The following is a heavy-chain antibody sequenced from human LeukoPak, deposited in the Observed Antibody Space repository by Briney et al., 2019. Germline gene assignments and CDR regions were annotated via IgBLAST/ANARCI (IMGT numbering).Heavy chain of an antibody. Sequence: GGSLRLSCAASGFTFSSYGMHWVRQAPGKGLEWVAVISYDGSNKYYADSVKGRFTISRDNSKNTLYLQMNSLRADDTAVYYFAKSPMVRGLVRQRNWFDPWGQGTLVTVSS. J-gene: IGHJ5*02. CDR2: ISYDGSNK. CDR3: AKSPMVRGLVRQRNWFDP. CDR1: GFTFSSYG. D-gene: IGHD3-10*01. V-gene: IGHV3-30*18.